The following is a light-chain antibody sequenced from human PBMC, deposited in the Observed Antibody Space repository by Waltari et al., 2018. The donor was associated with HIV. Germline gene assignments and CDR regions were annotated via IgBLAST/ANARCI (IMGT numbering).Light chain of an antibody. CDR1: QGISTW. Sequence: DIQLTQSPSSMSVSVGDSVTLTCRASQGISTWLAWYQQKPGKAPRLLIYGASNLQRGVPSRFSGSGSGTDFTLTIRSLQPEDFATYYCQQANSFPQTFGQGTKLEVK. CDR2: GAS. V-gene: IGKV1-12*01. J-gene: IGKJ2*01. CDR3: QQANSFPQT.